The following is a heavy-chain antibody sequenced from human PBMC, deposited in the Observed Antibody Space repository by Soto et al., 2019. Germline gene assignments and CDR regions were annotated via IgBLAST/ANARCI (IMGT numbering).Heavy chain of an antibody. CDR1: GGSFSGYY. CDR2: INHSGST. J-gene: IGHJ6*02. Sequence: SETLSLTCAVYGGSFSGYYWSWIRQPPGKGLEWIGEINHSGSTNYNPSLKSRVTISVDTSKNQFSLKLSSVTAADTAVYYCAGVNYYYGMGVWGQGTTVTVSS. CDR3: AGVNYYYGMGV. V-gene: IGHV4-34*01.